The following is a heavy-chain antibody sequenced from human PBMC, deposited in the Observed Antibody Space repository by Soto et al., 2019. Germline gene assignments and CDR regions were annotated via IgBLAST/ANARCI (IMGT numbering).Heavy chain of an antibody. Sequence: SETLSLTCTVSGGSISSGDYYWSWIRQPPGKGLEWIGYIYYSGSTYYNPSLKSRVTISVDTSKNQFSLKLSLRSDDTAVYYCAAPNASGSGSYFGYWGQGTLVTVSS. V-gene: IGHV4-30-4*02. CDR3: AAPNASGSGSYFGY. J-gene: IGHJ4*02. D-gene: IGHD3-10*01. CDR2: IYYSGST. CDR1: GGSISSGDYY.